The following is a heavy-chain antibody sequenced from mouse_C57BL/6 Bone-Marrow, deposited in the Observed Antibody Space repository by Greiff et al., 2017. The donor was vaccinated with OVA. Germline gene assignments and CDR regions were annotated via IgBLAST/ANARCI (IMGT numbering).Heavy chain of an antibody. CDR3: ARYYSNYFDY. CDR1: GYTFTSYW. CDR2: IHPNSGST. D-gene: IGHD2-5*01. V-gene: IGHV1-64*01. J-gene: IGHJ2*01. Sequence: QVQLQQSGAELVKPGASVKLSCKASGYTFTSYWMHWVKQRPGQGLEWIGMIHPNSGSTNYNEKFKSKATLTVDKSSSTAYMQLSSLTSEDSAVYYCARYYSNYFDYWGQGTTLTVSS.